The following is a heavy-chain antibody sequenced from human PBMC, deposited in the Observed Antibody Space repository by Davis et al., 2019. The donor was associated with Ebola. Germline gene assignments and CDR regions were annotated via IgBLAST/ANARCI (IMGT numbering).Heavy chain of an antibody. D-gene: IGHD1-26*01. CDR3: ARTFVGGWLFDY. CDR1: GYTFTSYA. Sequence: ASVKVSCKASGYTFTSYAMHWVRQAPGQRLEWMGLINAAKGNTKYSQRFQGRVTMTRDTSAGTAYMEMTSLTSEDTAVYYCARTFVGGWLFDYWGQGTLVTVSS. J-gene: IGHJ4*02. CDR2: INAAKGNT. V-gene: IGHV1-3*01.